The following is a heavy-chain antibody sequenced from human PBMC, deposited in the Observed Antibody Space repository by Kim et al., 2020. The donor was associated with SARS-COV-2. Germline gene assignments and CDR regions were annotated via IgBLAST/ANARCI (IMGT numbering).Heavy chain of an antibody. D-gene: IGHD6-6*01. V-gene: IGHV4-39*01. CDR2: IYYSGST. CDR3: ATNRAVYSSSAGRVDAFDI. J-gene: IGHJ3*02. Sequence: SETLSLTCTVSGGSISSSSYYWGWIRQPPGKGLEWIGSIYYSGSTYYNPSLKSRVTISVDTSKNQFSLKLSSVTAADTAVYYCATNRAVYSSSAGRVDAFDIWGQGTMVTVSS. CDR1: GGSISSSSYY.